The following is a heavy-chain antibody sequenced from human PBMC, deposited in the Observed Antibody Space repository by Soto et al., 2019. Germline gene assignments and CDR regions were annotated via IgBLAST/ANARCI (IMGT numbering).Heavy chain of an antibody. J-gene: IGHJ5*02. CDR3: ARRRVVTLWFDP. CDR1: GGSFRDYS. D-gene: IGHD2-21*02. V-gene: IGHV4-34*01. Sequence: SETLSLTCAVCGGSFRDYSWTWIRQPPGKGLEWIGEINHTGSTNYNPSLKGRVTISVDTSKNQFSLKVSSVTAADTAVYYCARRRVVTLWFDPWGQGTLVTVSS. CDR2: INHTGST.